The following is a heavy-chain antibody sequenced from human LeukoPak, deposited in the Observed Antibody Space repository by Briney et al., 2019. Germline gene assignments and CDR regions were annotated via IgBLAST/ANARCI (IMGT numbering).Heavy chain of an antibody. V-gene: IGHV3-30-3*01. CDR3: ARGGERRGIVVVVAATEDFDY. J-gene: IGHJ4*02. Sequence: GGSLRLSCAASGFTFSRYAMHWVRQAPGKGLEWVAVISYEGSNKYYADSVKGRFTISRDNSKNTLYLQMNSLRAEDTAVYYCARGGERRGIVVVVAATEDFDYWGQGTLVTVSS. D-gene: IGHD2-15*01. CDR2: ISYEGSNK. CDR1: GFTFSRYA.